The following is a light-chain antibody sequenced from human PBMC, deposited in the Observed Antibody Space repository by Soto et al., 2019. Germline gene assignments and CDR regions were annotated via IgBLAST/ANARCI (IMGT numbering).Light chain of an antibody. V-gene: IGKV3-20*01. J-gene: IGKJ2*01. CDR1: QSVSSSY. Sequence: EIVLTQSPGTLSLSPGERATLSCRASQSVSSSYLAWYQQKPGQAPRLLIYGASSRVTGIPDRFSGSGSGTDFTLTISRLEPEDFAVYYCQQYGSSPSMYTFGQGTKLEIK. CDR3: QQYGSSPSMYT. CDR2: GAS.